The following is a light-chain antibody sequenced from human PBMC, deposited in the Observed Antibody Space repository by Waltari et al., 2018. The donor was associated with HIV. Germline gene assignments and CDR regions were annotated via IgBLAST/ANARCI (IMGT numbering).Light chain of an antibody. CDR1: QSVSSN. CDR3: QQYNNWPPVT. J-gene: IGKJ2*01. Sequence: EIVMTQSRATLSVSPGERATLSCRANQSVSSNLAWYQQQPVQAAGLLIYGASTRSTGTPARFSGSGSGTEFTLTISSLQSEDFAVYYCQQYNNWPPVTFGQGTKLEIK. CDR2: GAS. V-gene: IGKV3-15*01.